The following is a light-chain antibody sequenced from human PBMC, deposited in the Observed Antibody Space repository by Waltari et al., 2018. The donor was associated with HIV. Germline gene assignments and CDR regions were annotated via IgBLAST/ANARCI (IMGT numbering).Light chain of an antibody. J-gene: IGKJ4*01. CDR3: QQYDKLPLT. CDR1: QDISEY. CDR2: DAS. Sequence: DIQMTQFHSSLSASVGDRVTISCQASQDISEYLNCYRHKPGTAPKLLIYDASNLETGVPKRFIGTGAGTEFTFTSSSLQPEDIATYYGQQYDKLPLTFGGGTKREIK. V-gene: IGKV1-33*01.